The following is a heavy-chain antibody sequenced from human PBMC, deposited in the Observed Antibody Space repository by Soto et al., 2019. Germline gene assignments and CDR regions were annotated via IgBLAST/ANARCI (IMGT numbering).Heavy chain of an antibody. J-gene: IGHJ3*01. V-gene: IGHV3-15*01. CDR3: TTSPDLVVVRTAGPYEAFDV. D-gene: IGHD2-21*01. CDR1: GFTFSHMW. CDR2: IKSKSDGGTI. Sequence: EVQLVESGGGLVEPGGSLTLACAASGFTFSHMWMSWVRQGPGKGPEWVGRIKSKSDGGTIDYAAPGRGRFTISRDDSREMVFLQMSRLKVEDTAVYYCTTSPDLVVVRTAGPYEAFDVWGQGTMVTVSP.